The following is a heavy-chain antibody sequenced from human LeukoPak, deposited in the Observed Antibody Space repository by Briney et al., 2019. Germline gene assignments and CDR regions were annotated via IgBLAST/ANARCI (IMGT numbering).Heavy chain of an antibody. Sequence: GESLKISCKGSGYSFTSYWIGWVRQMPGKGLEWMGIIYPGDSDTRYSPSFQGQVTISADKSISTAYLQWSSLKASDTAMYYCARHGRGCSSTSCCSHYYYGMDVWGQGTTVTVSS. J-gene: IGHJ6*02. CDR3: ARHGRGCSSTSCCSHYYYGMDV. CDR1: GYSFTSYW. CDR2: IYPGDSDT. D-gene: IGHD2-2*01. V-gene: IGHV5-51*01.